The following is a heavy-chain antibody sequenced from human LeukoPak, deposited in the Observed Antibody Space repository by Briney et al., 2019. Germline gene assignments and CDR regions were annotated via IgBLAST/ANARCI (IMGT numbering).Heavy chain of an antibody. D-gene: IGHD3-10*01. CDR2: ITPLFGTA. Sequence: SVKVSCKASGGTFSKYTISWVRQRPGQGLEWMGGITPLFGTANYAQKFQGRVTITADESASTAYMELSSLRSEDTAVYYCARDSSDIRGLIAHWGQDTLVTVSS. CDR3: ARDSSDIRGLIAH. V-gene: IGHV1-69*13. CDR1: GGTFSKYT. J-gene: IGHJ1*01.